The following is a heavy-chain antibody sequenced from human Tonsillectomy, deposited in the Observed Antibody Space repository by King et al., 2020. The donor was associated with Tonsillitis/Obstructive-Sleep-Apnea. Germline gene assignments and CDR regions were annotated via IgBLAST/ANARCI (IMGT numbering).Heavy chain of an antibody. CDR3: AGHRKLEY. J-gene: IGHJ4*02. V-gene: IGHV4-59*08. CDR1: GGSISGSY. Sequence: VQLQESGPGLVKPSETLSLTCTVSGGSISGSYWTWIRQPPGKGLEWIGYIYYSGSTNYNPSLKSRVTISVDTSKKQLSLKLSSVPAADTAVYYCAGHRKLEYWGQGTLVTVSS. CDR2: IYYSGST.